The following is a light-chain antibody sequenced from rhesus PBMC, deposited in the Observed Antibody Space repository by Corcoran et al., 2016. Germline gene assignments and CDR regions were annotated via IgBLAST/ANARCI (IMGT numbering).Light chain of an antibody. J-gene: IGKJ1*01. V-gene: IGKV1-69*01. Sequence: DIRMTQSPSSLSASVGDRVIITCRASQGINDWLAWYHQKPGKAPNLLIYRTSNFETGVPSRFSGSGSGTNFTLTISSLQPEDIATYYCQQHDSSPWTFGQGTKVEI. CDR1: QGINDW. CDR3: QQHDSSPWT. CDR2: RTS.